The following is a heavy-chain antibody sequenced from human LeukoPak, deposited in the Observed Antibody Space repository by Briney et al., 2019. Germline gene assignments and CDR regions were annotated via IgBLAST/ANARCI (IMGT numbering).Heavy chain of an antibody. CDR3: ARGTIFGVDGMDVSGV. D-gene: IGHD3-3*01. CDR2: IWYDGSNK. V-gene: IGHV3-33*08. CDR1: GFTFSSYG. Sequence: QTGGSLRLSCAASGFTFSSYGMHWVRQAPGKGLEWVAVIWYDGSNKYYADSVKGRFTISRDNSKNTLYLQMNSLRAEDTAVYYCARGTIFGVDGMDVSGVWGQGTTVTVSS. J-gene: IGHJ6*02.